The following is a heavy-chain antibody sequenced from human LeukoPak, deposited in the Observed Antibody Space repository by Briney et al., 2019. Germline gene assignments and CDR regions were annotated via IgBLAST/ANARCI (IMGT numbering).Heavy chain of an antibody. D-gene: IGHD2-15*01. CDR2: IKQDGSEI. Sequence: GGSLRLSCAASGFTFSSYWMSWVRQAPGKGLEWVANIKQDGSEIHYVDSVKGRFSISRDNAKNSLYLQMNSLRVEDTAIYYCARDRYCSVWGQGALVTVSS. V-gene: IGHV3-7*01. J-gene: IGHJ1*01. CDR3: ARDRYCSV. CDR1: GFTFSSYW.